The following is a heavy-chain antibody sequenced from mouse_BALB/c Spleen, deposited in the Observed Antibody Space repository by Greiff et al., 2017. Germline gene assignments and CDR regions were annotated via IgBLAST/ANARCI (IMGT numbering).Heavy chain of an antibody. CDR3: ARDYYGSSPYAMDY. CDR1: GFTFSSFG. CDR2: ISSGSSTI. J-gene: IGHJ4*01. Sequence: LVESGGGLVQPGGSRKLSCAASGFTFSSFGMHWVRQAPEKGLEWVAYISSGSSTIYYADTVKGRFTISRDNPKNTLFLQMTSLRSEDTAMYYCARDYYGSSPYAMDYWGQGTSVTVSS. D-gene: IGHD1-1*01. V-gene: IGHV5-17*02.